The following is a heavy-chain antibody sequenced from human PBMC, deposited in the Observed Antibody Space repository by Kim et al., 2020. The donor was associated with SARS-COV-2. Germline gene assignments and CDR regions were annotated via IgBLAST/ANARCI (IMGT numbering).Heavy chain of an antibody. CDR2: INEYGSKI. V-gene: IGHV3-7*01. J-gene: IGHJ5*02. Sequence: GGSLRLSCAASGFTFSSYWMNWVRQAPGKGPEWVANINEYGSKISYADSVRGRFTISRDNAESSLYLQMNSLRAEDTAMYYCARDGASWGQGTLVTGSS. CDR3: ARDGAS. CDR1: GFTFSSYW. D-gene: IGHD3-10*01.